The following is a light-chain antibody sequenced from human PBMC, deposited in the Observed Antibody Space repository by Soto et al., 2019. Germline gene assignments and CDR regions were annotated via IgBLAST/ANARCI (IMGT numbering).Light chain of an antibody. J-gene: IGKJ1*01. CDR3: HQYNDWPWT. Sequence: EILMTQSPVTLSLSPGETATLSCGASQSVGSNLAWYQQKPGQAPRLLIFASSSRDSGIPARFSGSGSGTEFTLTISSLQSEDFAAYYCHQYNDWPWTFGQGTKVDIK. CDR1: QSVGSN. V-gene: IGKV3-15*01. CDR2: ASS.